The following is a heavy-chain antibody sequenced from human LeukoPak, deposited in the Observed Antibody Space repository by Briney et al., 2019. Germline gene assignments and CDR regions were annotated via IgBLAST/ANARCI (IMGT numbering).Heavy chain of an antibody. Sequence: GASVEVSCKASVYTFTSYYMHWVRQAPGQGLEWMGIINPSGGSTSYAQKFQGRVTMTRDTSTSTVYMELSSLRSEDTAVYYCARSGGYGAFDIWGQGTMVTVSS. D-gene: IGHD3-16*01. CDR1: VYTFTSYY. V-gene: IGHV1-46*01. CDR3: ARSGGYGAFDI. CDR2: INPSGGST. J-gene: IGHJ3*02.